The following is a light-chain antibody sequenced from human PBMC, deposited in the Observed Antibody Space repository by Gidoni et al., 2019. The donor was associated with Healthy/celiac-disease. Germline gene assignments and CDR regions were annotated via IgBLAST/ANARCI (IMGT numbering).Light chain of an antibody. J-gene: IGKJ4*01. CDR3: QQANSFPPS. Sequence: DIQMTQSPSSVSASVGDRVTITCRASQGIRTWLAWYQQKPGEAPKLLIYAASSLQSGVPSRFSGSGSGTDFTLTISSLQPEDFATYYCQQANSFPPSFGGGTKVEIK. V-gene: IGKV1-12*01. CDR1: QGIRTW. CDR2: AAS.